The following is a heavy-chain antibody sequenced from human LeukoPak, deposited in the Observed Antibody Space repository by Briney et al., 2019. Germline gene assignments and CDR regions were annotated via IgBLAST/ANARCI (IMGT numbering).Heavy chain of an antibody. CDR2: IRSRPFGATT. J-gene: IGHJ4*02. D-gene: IGHD2-21*02. CDR1: GFTFVDEA. V-gene: IGHV3-49*04. CDR3: TRGRVTSLDY. Sequence: GGSLRLSCSASGFTFVDEAINWVRQAPGKGLEWVGFIRSRPFGATTEYAASVRGRFSISRDDSETIAYLQMNSLKTEDTAVYYCTRGRVTSLDYWAQGTLVTVSS.